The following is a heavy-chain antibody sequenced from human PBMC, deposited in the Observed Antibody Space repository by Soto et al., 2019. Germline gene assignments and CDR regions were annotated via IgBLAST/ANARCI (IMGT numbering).Heavy chain of an antibody. CDR1: GYSFTNYC. CDR2: INPRTGST. J-gene: IGHJ3*02. CDR3: ANGNYYDSSGYRHDAFDI. Sequence: QVQLVQSGADVKKPGTSVKVSCKAAGYSFTNYCMYWVRQAPGQGLEWMGMINPRTGSTRYAQKFQDRVTLTRDTSTTTVYMELSTLISDDTALYYCANGNYYDSSGYRHDAFDIWGQGTMVTVSS. V-gene: IGHV1-46*01. D-gene: IGHD3-22*01.